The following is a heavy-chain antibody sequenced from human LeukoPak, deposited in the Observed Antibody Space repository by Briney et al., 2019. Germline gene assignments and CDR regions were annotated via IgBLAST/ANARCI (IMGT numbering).Heavy chain of an antibody. V-gene: IGHV4-59*01. CDR3: ARDGPYDSSGYRPNWFDP. CDR2: IYYSGST. CDR1: GGSISSYY. J-gene: IGHJ5*02. D-gene: IGHD3-22*01. Sequence: SETLSLTCTVSGGSISSYYWSWIRQPPGKGLEWIGYIYYSGSTNYNPSLKSRVTISVDTSKNQFFLKLSSVTAADTAVYYCARDGPYDSSGYRPNWFDPGAREPWSPSPQ.